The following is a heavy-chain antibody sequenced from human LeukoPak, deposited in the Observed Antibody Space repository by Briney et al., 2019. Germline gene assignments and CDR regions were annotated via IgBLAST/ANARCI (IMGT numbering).Heavy chain of an antibody. J-gene: IGHJ4*02. V-gene: IGHV3-20*04. CDR2: INWNGGST. D-gene: IGHD3-10*01. Sequence: GGSLRLSCAASGFTFDDYGMGWVRQAPGKGLEWVSGINWNGGSTGYADSVKGRFTISRDNAKNSLYLQMNSLRAEDTALYYCARVKTSGYYGSGSYAQYYFDYWGQGTLVTVSS. CDR3: ARVKTSGYYGSGSYAQYYFDY. CDR1: GFTFDDYG.